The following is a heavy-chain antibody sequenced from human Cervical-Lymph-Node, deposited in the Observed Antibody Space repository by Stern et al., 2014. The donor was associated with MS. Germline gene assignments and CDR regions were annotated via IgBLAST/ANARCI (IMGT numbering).Heavy chain of an antibody. Sequence: VQLVESGAEVKKPGSSVKVSCKTSGGTLTTYAISWVRQAPGQGLEYMGRIFPIVDVADYAQKFQGRVTITADKATSTTYMTLSSLRSEDTAVYYCTRIVNLNDFGDYASDSWGQGTLVTVSS. V-gene: IGHV1-69*09. CDR3: TRIVNLNDFGDYASDS. D-gene: IGHD4-17*01. CDR2: IFPIVDVA. J-gene: IGHJ4*02. CDR1: GGTLTTYA.